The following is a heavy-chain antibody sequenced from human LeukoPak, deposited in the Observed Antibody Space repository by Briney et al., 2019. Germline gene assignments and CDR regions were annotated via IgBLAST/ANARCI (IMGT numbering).Heavy chain of an antibody. CDR1: GFTFSSYW. D-gene: IGHD1-26*01. CDR2: INSDGSNT. CDR3: ARDRPGSYYDY. Sequence: GGSLRLSCVASGFTFSSYWMHWVRQAPGKGLVWVSRINSDGSNTDYADSVKGRFTISRDNAKNSLYLQMNSLRAEDAAVYYCARDRPGSYYDYWGQGTLVTVSS. V-gene: IGHV3-74*01. J-gene: IGHJ4*02.